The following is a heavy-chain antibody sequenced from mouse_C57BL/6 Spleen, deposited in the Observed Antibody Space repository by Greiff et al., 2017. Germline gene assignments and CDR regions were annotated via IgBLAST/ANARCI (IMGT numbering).Heavy chain of an antibody. CDR1: GYSFTDYN. CDR2: INPNYGTT. V-gene: IGHV1-39*01. CDR3: ARKGYYGSNYAMDY. Sequence: VPLKESGPELVKPGASVKISCKASGYSFTDYNMNWVKQSNGKSLEWIGVINPNYGTTSYNQKFKGKATLTVDQSSSTAYMQLNSLTSEDSAVYYCARKGYYGSNYAMDYWGQGTSVTVSS. J-gene: IGHJ4*01. D-gene: IGHD1-1*01.